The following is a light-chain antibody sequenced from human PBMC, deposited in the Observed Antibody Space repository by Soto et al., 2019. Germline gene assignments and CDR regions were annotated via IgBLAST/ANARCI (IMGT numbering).Light chain of an antibody. CDR1: QSVRSSY. Sequence: EIVLTQSPGTLSLSPGEGATLSCRASQSVRSSYLAWYQQKPGQAPRLFIYGASSRATGIPDRFSGSGSGTDFTLTISRLEPEDFAVYYCHQYGSSPLTLGGGTKVDIK. V-gene: IGKV3-20*01. CDR3: HQYGSSPLT. J-gene: IGKJ4*01. CDR2: GAS.